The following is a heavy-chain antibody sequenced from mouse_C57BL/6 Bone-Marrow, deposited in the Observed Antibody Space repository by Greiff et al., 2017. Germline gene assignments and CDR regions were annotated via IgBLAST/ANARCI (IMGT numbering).Heavy chain of an antibody. V-gene: IGHV14-4*01. CDR3: SSFEVSYFDF. Sequence: VQLQQSGAELVRPGASVKLSCTASGFNIKDDYIHWVKQRPEQGLEWIGWIYPGIGDTEYASKFQGKATITSDTSSSTAYLQLSSLTSEDSAVYFCSSFEVSYFDFWGQGTPLTVAS. CDR1: GFNIKDDY. CDR2: IYPGIGDT. D-gene: IGHD2-12*01. J-gene: IGHJ2*01.